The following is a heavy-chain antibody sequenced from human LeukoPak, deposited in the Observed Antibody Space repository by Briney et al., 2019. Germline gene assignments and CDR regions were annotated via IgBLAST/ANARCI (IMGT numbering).Heavy chain of an antibody. CDR3: ARAGVVTAVINRAFDI. V-gene: IGHV4-30-4*08. J-gene: IGHJ3*02. CDR1: GGSIRSGDHY. Sequence: SETLSLTCIVSGGSIRSGDHYWSWIRRPPWKGLEWIGYIYYNGDTYYNASLKRRVSISVATSKNQFSSKLSSVPAADTAVYYCARAGVVTAVINRAFDIRGQGSVVTVSS. D-gene: IGHD2/OR15-2a*01. CDR2: IYYNGDT.